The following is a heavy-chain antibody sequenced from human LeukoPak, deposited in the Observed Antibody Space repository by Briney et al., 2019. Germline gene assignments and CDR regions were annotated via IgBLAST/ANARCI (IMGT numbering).Heavy chain of an antibody. V-gene: IGHV3-23*01. Sequence: GGSLRLSCVVSGFTFSSYAMSWVRQAPGKGLEWVSGISGSGGSTYYADSVKGRFTISRDSSKNTLFLQMNRLRPEDAAVYYCAKAPVTTCRGAYCYPFDYWGQGTLVTVSS. CDR3: AKAPVTTCRGAYCYPFDY. CDR1: GFTFSSYA. CDR2: ISGSGGST. J-gene: IGHJ4*02. D-gene: IGHD2-21*01.